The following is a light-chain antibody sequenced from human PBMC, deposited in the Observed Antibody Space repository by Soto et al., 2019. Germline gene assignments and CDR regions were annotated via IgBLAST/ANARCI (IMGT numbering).Light chain of an antibody. V-gene: IGKV1-27*01. J-gene: IGKJ3*01. CDR2: GAS. Sequence: DIQMTQSPSSLSASVGDRVTITCRASQDISNYFAWYQQKPGKAPNVLISGASTLKPGVPSRFIGSGAGTDFTLTISSLQSEDVATLYCQTYNSGLRFTFGPGTKVDIK. CDR3: QTYNSGLRFT. CDR1: QDISNY.